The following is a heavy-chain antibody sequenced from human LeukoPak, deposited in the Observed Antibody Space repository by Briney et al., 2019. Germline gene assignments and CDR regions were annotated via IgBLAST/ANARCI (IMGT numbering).Heavy chain of an antibody. CDR3: ARGLTAAI. J-gene: IGHJ4*02. CDR1: GGSISSHY. CDR2: IYYSGST. D-gene: IGHD6-13*01. Sequence: SETLSLTCTVSGGSISSHYWSWIRQPPGKGLEWIGYIYYSGSTNYNPSLKSRVTISVDTSKNQFSLKLSSVTAADTAVYYCARGLTAAIWGQGTLVTVSS. V-gene: IGHV4-59*11.